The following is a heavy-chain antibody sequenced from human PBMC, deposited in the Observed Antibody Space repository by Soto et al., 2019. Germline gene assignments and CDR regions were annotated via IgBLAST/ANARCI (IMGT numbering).Heavy chain of an antibody. D-gene: IGHD3-16*01. J-gene: IGHJ6*02. CDR1: GSSFSAYA. V-gene: IGHV3-23*01. Sequence: EVQRSESGGGLVQFGGSLRLSCAASGSSFSAYAINWVRQAPGKGLEWVSAIDRSGEIAYYSDSVKGRFPISRDNAKPILYLQMHSLRAEDTGVYYCAKGGFWVHYGMDVWGPGTTVTVSS. CDR3: AKGGFWVHYGMDV. CDR2: IDRSGEIA.